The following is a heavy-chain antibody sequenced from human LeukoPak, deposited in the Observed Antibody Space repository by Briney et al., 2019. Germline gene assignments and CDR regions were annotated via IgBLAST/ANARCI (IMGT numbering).Heavy chain of an antibody. Sequence: GSLRLSCAVSGFTFSKFWMTWVRQAPGKGLEWVANINQDGSGKYYVDSVKGRFTISRDNAKNSLYLQMNSLRAEDTAVYYCARGQGWTDYWGQGTLVTVSS. D-gene: IGHD2-15*01. J-gene: IGHJ4*02. CDR2: INQDGSGK. CDR1: GFTFSKFW. CDR3: ARGQGWTDY. V-gene: IGHV3-7*02.